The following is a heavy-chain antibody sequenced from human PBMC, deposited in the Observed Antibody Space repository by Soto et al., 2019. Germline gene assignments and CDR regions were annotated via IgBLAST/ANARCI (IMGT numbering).Heavy chain of an antibody. V-gene: IGHV3-48*03. CDR1: GFTFSSYE. CDR3: ASALFGSYYYYYHLGV. J-gene: IGHJ6*03. CDR2: ISHSGSTT. Sequence: EVQLVESGGGLGQPGGSLRLSCAASGFTFSSYEMNWFRQAPGKGLEWVSYISHSGSTTSYADSVMGRFTISRDDAKNSLYLQTHSLSAEDTAIYFCASALFGSYYYYYHLGVRGQGTTVTVSS. D-gene: IGHD3-16*01.